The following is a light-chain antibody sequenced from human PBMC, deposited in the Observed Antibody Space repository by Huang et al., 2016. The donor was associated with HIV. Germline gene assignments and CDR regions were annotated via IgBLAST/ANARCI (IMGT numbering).Light chain of an antibody. CDR3: QKYDSAPRT. V-gene: IGKV1-27*01. CDR1: RDISTF. Sequence: MTQSPPSLSASIGDRVTLTCRASRDISTFLAWYQQKPWKPPRLLIYAASILHSGVPSRFRGGGSGTNFTLTVSSLQPEDVANYYCQKYDSAPRTFGQGTKLEL. J-gene: IGKJ1*01. CDR2: AAS.